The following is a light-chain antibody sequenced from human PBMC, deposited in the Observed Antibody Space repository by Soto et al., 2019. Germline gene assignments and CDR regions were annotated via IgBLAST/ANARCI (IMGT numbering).Light chain of an antibody. CDR2: KAS. V-gene: IGKV1-5*03. CDR1: QDISSR. CDR3: QEYHSYS. Sequence: DIQMTQSPSTLSASVGDRVTITCRASQDISSRLAWYQQKPGKAPTFLIYKASSLKSGVPSRFSGSGSGTEFTLTIDSLQPDDFATYYCQEYHSYSFGPGTKVDIK. J-gene: IGKJ3*01.